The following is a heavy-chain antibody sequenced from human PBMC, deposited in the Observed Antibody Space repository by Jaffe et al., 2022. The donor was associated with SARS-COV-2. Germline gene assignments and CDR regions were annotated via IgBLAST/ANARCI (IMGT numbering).Heavy chain of an antibody. D-gene: IGHD5-18*01. CDR3: AREPSGYSYGSFDS. J-gene: IGHJ4*02. CDR2: IYHSGST. CDR1: GGSISSSNW. Sequence: QVQLQESGPGLVKPSGTLSLTCTVSGGSISSSNWWSWVRQPPGKGLEWIGEIYHSGSTNYNPSLKSRVTISVDKSKNQFSLNLSSVTAADTAMYYCAREPSGYSYGSFDSWGQGTLVTVSS. V-gene: IGHV4-4*02.